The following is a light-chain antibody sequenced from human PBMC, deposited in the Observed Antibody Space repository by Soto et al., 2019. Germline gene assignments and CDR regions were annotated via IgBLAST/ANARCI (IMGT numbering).Light chain of an antibody. Sequence: QSLLTHPASVSASPGQSIFISCTGTSEDIGAYDYVSWYQQHPGKAPKLILYAVNDRPSGVSSRFSGSKSGNTASLTISGVQPDDEADYYCSSYRSSDTLEVFGTGTKVTVL. CDR3: SSYRSSDTLEV. CDR2: AVN. V-gene: IGLV2-14*01. CDR1: SEDIGAYDY. J-gene: IGLJ1*01.